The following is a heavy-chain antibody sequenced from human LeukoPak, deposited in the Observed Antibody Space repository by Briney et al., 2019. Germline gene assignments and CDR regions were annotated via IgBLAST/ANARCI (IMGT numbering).Heavy chain of an antibody. V-gene: IGHV4-39*07. D-gene: IGHD3-22*01. CDR1: GGSISSSSSY. CDR3: ARDSTAYFYDSSGYYYPQCYFDY. CDR2: IYYSGST. J-gene: IGHJ4*02. Sequence: SETLSLTCTVSGGSISSSSSYWGWIRQPPGRGLEWIGSIYYSGSTDYNPSLKSRVTISVDTSKNQFSLKLSSVTAADTAVYYCARDSTAYFYDSSGYYYPQCYFDYWGQGTLVTVSS.